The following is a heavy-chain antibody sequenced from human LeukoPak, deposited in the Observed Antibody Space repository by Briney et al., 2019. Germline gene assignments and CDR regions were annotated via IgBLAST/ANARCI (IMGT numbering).Heavy chain of an antibody. CDR2: INHSGST. V-gene: IGHV4-34*01. CDR3: ARVGDLGTYYGYFDY. J-gene: IGHJ4*02. Sequence: PSETLSLTCAVYGGSFSGYYWSWIRQPPGKGLEWIGEINHSGSTNYNPSLKSRVTISVDTSKNQFSLKLSSVTAADTAVYYCARVGDLGTYYGYFDYWGQGTLVTVSS. CDR1: GGSFSGYY. D-gene: IGHD3-10*01.